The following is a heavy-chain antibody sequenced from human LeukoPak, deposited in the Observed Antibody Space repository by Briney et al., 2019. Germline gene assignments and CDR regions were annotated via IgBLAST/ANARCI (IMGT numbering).Heavy chain of an antibody. CDR1: GGTFSSYA. CDR3: AADPHMDSSDY. CDR2: IIPIFGTA. Sequence: ASVKVSCKASGGTFSSYAISWVRQAPGQGLEWMGGIIPIFGTANYAQKFQERVTITRDMSTSTAYMELSSLRSEDTAVYYCAADPHMDSSDYWGQGTLVTVSS. V-gene: IGHV1-69*05. J-gene: IGHJ4*02.